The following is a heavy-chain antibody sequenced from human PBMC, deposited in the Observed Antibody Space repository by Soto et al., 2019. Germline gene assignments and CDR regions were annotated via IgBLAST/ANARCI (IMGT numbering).Heavy chain of an antibody. CDR1: GFTFSSHS. V-gene: IGHV3-48*02. Sequence: GGSLRLSCAASGFTFSSHSINWVRQAPGKGLEWVSYISGSGATKYYADSVKGRFTISRDNARSSLYLQMSSLSDEDTAVYYCARAIRGFSYVVDYWGQGTLVTVSS. CDR3: ARAIRGFSYVVDY. CDR2: ISGSGATK. D-gene: IGHD5-18*01. J-gene: IGHJ4*02.